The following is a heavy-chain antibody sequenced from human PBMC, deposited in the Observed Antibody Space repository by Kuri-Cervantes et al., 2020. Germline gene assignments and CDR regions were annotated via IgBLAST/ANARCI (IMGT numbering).Heavy chain of an antibody. J-gene: IGHJ4*02. CDR1: GYTFTSYY. CDR3: ARGQEYGGQWLVH. V-gene: IGHV1-46*01. Sequence: ASVKVSCKAPGYTFTSYYMHWVRQAPGQGLEWMGIINPSGGSTSYAQKFQGRVTMTRNTSISTAYMELSSLRSEDTAVYYCARGQEYGGQWLVHWGQGTLVTVSS. CDR2: INPSGGST. D-gene: IGHD6-19*01.